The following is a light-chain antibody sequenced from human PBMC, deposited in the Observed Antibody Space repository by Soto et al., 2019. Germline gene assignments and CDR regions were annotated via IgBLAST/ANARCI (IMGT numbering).Light chain of an antibody. CDR3: LQYNSYPFT. CDR2: GAS. V-gene: IGKV1-17*03. CDR1: QGISNS. Sequence: DIQMTQSPAAMSASLGDRFTVTCLASQGISNSLAWFQQKPGRVPKRLIYGASTLQSWAPSRFSGSASGAAFTLTISSLQPEDFATYYCLQYNSYPFTFGGGTKVDIK. J-gene: IGKJ4*01.